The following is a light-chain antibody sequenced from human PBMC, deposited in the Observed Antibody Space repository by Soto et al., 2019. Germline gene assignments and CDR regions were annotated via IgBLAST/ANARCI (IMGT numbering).Light chain of an antibody. V-gene: IGLV2-23*01. Sequence: QSALTQPASVSGSPGQSITISCTGTSSDVGTYKPVSWYQQYPGKAPKVIIYDDTKRPSGVSSRFSGSKSGNTASLTISGLQAEDEADYYCCSLTGSSTSFGGGTKVTVL. J-gene: IGLJ3*02. CDR3: CSLTGSSTS. CDR2: DDT. CDR1: SSDVGTYKP.